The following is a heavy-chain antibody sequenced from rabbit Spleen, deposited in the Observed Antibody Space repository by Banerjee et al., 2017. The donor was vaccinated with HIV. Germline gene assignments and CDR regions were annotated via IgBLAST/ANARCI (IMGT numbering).Heavy chain of an antibody. D-gene: IGHD1-1*01. V-gene: IGHV1S45*01. CDR1: GVSLNDKDV. Sequence: QEQLVESGGGLVKPEGSLTLTCKASGVSLNDKDVMCWVRQAPGKGLEWIACIDNSDGDTDYANWPKGRFTISKASSTTVTLQMTSLTAADTATYFCARNYVNVFDPWGPGTLVTVS. CDR2: IDNSDGDT. CDR3: ARNYVNVFDP. J-gene: IGHJ2*01.